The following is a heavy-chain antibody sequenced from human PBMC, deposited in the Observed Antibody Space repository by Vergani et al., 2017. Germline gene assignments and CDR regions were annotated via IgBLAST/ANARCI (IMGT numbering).Heavy chain of an antibody. Sequence: QVQLKESGPGLVKPSETLSLTCTVSNFFISSNAYYWGWIRQAPGRGLEWIGSLHHNGATSHNPSLRSRVTMSVDTSKNQFSLSLNSVTAADTAIYYCARDERRPWSNSWARCEYWGLGSPVTVSS. V-gene: IGHV4-38-2*02. D-gene: IGHD6-13*01. CDR2: LHHNGAT. CDR1: NFFISSNAYY. J-gene: IGHJ4*02. CDR3: ARDERRPWSNSWARCEY.